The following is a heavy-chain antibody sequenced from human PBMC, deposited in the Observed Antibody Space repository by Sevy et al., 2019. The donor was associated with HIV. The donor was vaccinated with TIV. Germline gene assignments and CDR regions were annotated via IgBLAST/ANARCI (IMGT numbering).Heavy chain of an antibody. Sequence: GGSLRLSCTASGFTFGDYAMSWVRQAPGKGLEWVGFIRSKAYGGTTEYAASVKGRFTISRDDSKSIAYLQMNSLKTEDIAVYYCTRGYCSSTSCYWKQEYYFDYWGQGTLVTVSS. CDR3: TRGYCSSTSCYWKQEYYFDY. V-gene: IGHV3-49*04. CDR1: GFTFGDYA. J-gene: IGHJ4*02. CDR2: IRSKAYGGTT. D-gene: IGHD2-2*01.